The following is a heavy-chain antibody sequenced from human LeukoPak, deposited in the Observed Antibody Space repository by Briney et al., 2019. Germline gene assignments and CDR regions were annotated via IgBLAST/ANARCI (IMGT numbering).Heavy chain of an antibody. CDR3: ARRTEYDGMDV. Sequence: PSETLSLTCSVSGGSISSYFWSWIRQPPGKGLEWIGYIYYSGSTNYNPSLKSRVTITVDRSNNQFPLNLSSVTAADTAVYYCARRTEYDGMDVWGQGTTVTVSS. J-gene: IGHJ6*02. V-gene: IGHV4-59*01. D-gene: IGHD2/OR15-2a*01. CDR2: IYYSGST. CDR1: GGSISSYF.